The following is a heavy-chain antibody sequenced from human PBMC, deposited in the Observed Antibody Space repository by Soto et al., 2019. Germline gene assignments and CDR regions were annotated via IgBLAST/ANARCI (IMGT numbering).Heavy chain of an antibody. D-gene: IGHD3-22*01. J-gene: IGHJ4*02. Sequence: GGSLRLSCAASGFTFSSYGMHWVRQAPGKGLEWVAVIWYDGSNKYYADSVKGRFTISRDNSKNTLYLQMNSLRAEDTAVYYCARGIPHPGWLLLQGFDYWGQGTLVTVSS. CDR2: IWYDGSNK. CDR3: ARGIPHPGWLLLQGFDY. CDR1: GFTFSSYG. V-gene: IGHV3-33*01.